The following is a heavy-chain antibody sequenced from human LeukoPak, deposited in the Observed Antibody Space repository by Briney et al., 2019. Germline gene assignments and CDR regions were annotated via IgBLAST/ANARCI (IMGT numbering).Heavy chain of an antibody. D-gene: IGHD2-21*02. CDR2: ISVTGSST. CDR3: AKTLRSGDWYFDY. V-gene: IGHV3-23*01. J-gene: IGHJ4*02. Sequence: GGSLRLSCVPSRFTFNSYAMSWVRQAPGQGLEWVSTISVTGSSTYYADSVKGRFTTSRDNSKNTLYLQMNGLRVEDTAVYYCAKTLRSGDWYFDYWGQGTLVTVSS. CDR1: RFTFNSYA.